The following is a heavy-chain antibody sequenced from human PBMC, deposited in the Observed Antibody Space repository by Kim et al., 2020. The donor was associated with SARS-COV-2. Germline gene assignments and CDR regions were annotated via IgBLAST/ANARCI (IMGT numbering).Heavy chain of an antibody. V-gene: IGHV3-74*01. D-gene: IGHD1-1*01. Sequence: GGSLRLSCAASGFTFNIYWMHWVRQVPGKGLVWVARIDNDGSSRSYTDSVKGRFSISRDNVENTLYLQMNSLRAEDTAVYYCARDIDWNVWFEPWGPGT. J-gene: IGHJ5*02. CDR3: ARDIDWNVWFEP. CDR2: IDNDGSSR. CDR1: GFTFNIYW.